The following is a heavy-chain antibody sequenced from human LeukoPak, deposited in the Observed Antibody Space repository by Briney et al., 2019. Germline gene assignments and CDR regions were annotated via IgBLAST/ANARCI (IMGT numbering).Heavy chain of an antibody. D-gene: IGHD6-13*01. CDR3: AGVYSSNSEFDY. CDR2: IYYTGST. CDR1: GASISSSY. V-gene: IGHV4-59*01. J-gene: IGHJ4*02. Sequence: SETLSLTCTVSGASISSSYWSWIRQPPGKGLEWIGYIYYTGSTNYSPSLKSRVSISIDTSKNQFSLNLSSVTAADTAVYYCAGVYSSNSEFDYWGQGTLVTVSS.